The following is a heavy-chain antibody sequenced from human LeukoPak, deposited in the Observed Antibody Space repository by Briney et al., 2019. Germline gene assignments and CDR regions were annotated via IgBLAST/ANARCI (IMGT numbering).Heavy chain of an antibody. CDR2: CGTGGDT. V-gene: IGHV3-23*01. CDR1: GFTFSSSA. Sequence: GGSLRLSCAASGFTFSSSAMNWVRQAPGKGLEWVSACGTGGDTYYADSVKGRFTISRDNSKNTLYLQMTSLRAEDTAEYFCAKKTPGTHPFDYWGQGTLVTVSP. CDR3: AKKTPGTHPFDY. D-gene: IGHD6-13*01. J-gene: IGHJ4*02.